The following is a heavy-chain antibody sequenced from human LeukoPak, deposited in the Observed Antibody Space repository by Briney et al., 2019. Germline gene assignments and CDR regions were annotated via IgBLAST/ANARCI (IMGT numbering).Heavy chain of an antibody. D-gene: IGHD1-26*01. J-gene: IGHJ4*02. CDR2: IGASGDSI. V-gene: IGHV3-23*01. Sequence: GGSLRLSCAVSGFTFSSYAMIWVRQAPGRGLVWVSSIGASGDSIYYTDSVKGRFTISRDNSKNTLYLQMNSLRAEDTAVYYCAKPTRSGSYQLFYWGQGTLVTVSS. CDR3: AKPTRSGSYQLFY. CDR1: GFTFSSYA.